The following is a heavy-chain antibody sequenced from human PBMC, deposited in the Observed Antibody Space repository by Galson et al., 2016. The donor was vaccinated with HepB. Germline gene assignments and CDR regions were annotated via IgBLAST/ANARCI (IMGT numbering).Heavy chain of an antibody. D-gene: IGHD1-7*01. CDR3: ARDPGISGTT. CDR2: IYSGGST. V-gene: IGHV3-53*04. Sequence: SLRLSCAASGFTVSNNYMTWVRQAPGKGLEWVSTIYSGGSTFYTDSVQGRFTIYRHNSKNTLYLQMDTLRPEDTAVYYCARDPGISGTTWGQGILVTVPS. J-gene: IGHJ5*02. CDR1: GFTVSNNY.